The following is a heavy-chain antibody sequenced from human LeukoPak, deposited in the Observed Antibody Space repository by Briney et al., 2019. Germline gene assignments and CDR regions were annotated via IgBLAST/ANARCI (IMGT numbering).Heavy chain of an antibody. V-gene: IGHV3-7*01. CDR2: IKQDGSAK. D-gene: IGHD3-22*01. CDR1: GFTFSSYW. CDR3: AQEHVDSSGYYYVPNWFDP. Sequence: GGSLRLSCTASGFTFSSYWMSWVSQDPGKGLEWVAKIKQDGSAKYYVDSVKDRFTISRDNAKNSLYLQMNSLRAEDTAVYYCAQEHVDSSGYYYVPNWFDPWGQGTLVIVSS. J-gene: IGHJ5*02.